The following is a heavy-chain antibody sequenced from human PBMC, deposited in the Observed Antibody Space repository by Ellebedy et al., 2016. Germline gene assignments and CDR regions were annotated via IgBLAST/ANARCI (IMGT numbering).Heavy chain of an antibody. D-gene: IGHD1-26*01. J-gene: IGHJ4*02. V-gene: IGHV3-23*01. CDR3: TTDPNMSIVGATTGPDGVADPVTYY. CDR1: GFTFSTYA. Sequence: GGSLRLSCAASGFTFSTYALSWVRQAPGKGLEWVSSVATSGDSTDYGDSVKGRFTVSRDNSKNTLYLQMNSLKTEDTAVYYCTTDPNMSIVGATTGPDGVADPVTYYWGQGTLVTVSS. CDR2: VATSGDST.